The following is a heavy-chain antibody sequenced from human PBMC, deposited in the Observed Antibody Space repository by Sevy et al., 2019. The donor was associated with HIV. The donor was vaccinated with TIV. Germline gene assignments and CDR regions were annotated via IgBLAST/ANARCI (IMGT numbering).Heavy chain of an antibody. CDR2: IKQDGSEK. D-gene: IGHD3-3*01. CDR3: AREAYDFGSGYYKGLPGWYYFDY. Sequence: GGSLRLSCAASGFTFSSYWMSWVRQAPGKGLEWVANIKQDGSEKYYVDSVKGRFTISRDNAKNSLYLQMNSLRAEDTAVDYRAREAYDFGSGYYKGLPGWYYFDYWGQGTLVTVSS. CDR1: GFTFSSYW. V-gene: IGHV3-7*01. J-gene: IGHJ4*02.